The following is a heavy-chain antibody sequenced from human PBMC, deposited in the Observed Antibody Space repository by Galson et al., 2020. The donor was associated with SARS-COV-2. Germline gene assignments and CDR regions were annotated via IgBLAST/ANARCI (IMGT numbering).Heavy chain of an antibody. CDR2: ISGSGNNA. CDR1: GFTFSTYA. Sequence: LRLSCATSGFTFSTYAMSWVRQAPGKGLVWVSAISGSGNNAYYADSVKGRFTVSRDNAKDTLYLQMSNLTAEDTAVYYCAKGLGGSYLFDYWGQGTLVTVSS. D-gene: IGHD3-16*01. J-gene: IGHJ4*02. V-gene: IGHV3-23*01. CDR3: AKGLGGSYLFDY.